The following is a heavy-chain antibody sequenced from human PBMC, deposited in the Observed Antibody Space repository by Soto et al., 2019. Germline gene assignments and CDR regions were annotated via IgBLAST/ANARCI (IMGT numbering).Heavy chain of an antibody. CDR3: ARAGVSRSWYNYYGMDV. CDR2: IYYSGST. Sequence: SETLSLTCAVSGGSISSSNWWSWVRQPPGKGLEWIGYIYYSGSTNYNPSLKSRVTISVDTSKNQFSLKLSSVTAADTAVYYCARAGVSRSWYNYYGMDVWGQGTTVTVSS. D-gene: IGHD6-13*01. V-gene: IGHV4-4*02. CDR1: GGSISSSNW. J-gene: IGHJ6*02.